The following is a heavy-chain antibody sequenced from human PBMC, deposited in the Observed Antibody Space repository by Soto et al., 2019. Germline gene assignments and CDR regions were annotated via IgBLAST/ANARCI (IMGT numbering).Heavy chain of an antibody. D-gene: IGHD4-17*01. V-gene: IGHV1-3*01. J-gene: IGHJ4*02. CDR3: ARTFIPTVTKPWEY. Sequence: ASVEATSKASGYTYTSNARYWVRQAPGQRLEWMGWINAGNGNTKYSQKFQGRVTITRDTSASTAYMELSSLRSEDTAVYYRARTFIPTVTKPWEYWGQGTLVTVSP. CDR1: GYTYTSNA. CDR2: INAGNGNT.